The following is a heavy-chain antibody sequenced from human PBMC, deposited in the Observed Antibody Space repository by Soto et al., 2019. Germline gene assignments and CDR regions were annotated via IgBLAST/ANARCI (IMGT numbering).Heavy chain of an antibody. CDR2: IYWDDDK. CDR3: AHSPVAVAGEGGSSYYHQYGMEV. CDR1: GFSLSTSGVG. J-gene: IGHJ6*02. V-gene: IGHV2-5*02. Sequence: SGPTLVNPTQTLTLTCTFSGFSLSTSGVGVGWIRQPPGKALEWLALIYWDDDKRYSPSLKSRLTITKDTSKNQVVLTMANMDPVDTATYYCAHSPVAVAGEGGSSYYHQYGMEVWGQGA. D-gene: IGHD6-19*01.